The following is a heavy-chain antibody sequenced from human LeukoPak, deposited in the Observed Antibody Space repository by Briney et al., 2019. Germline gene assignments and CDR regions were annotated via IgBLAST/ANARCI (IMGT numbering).Heavy chain of an antibody. Sequence: GRSLRLSCAASAFTFSSFGVHWVRQAPGKGLEWVAVIWYDGSKKYYAESVRGRFTISRDNFKNTLYLQMNSLRAEDTAVYYCARVANITTFGMDVWGQGTTVTVSS. CDR3: ARVANITTFGMDV. CDR2: IWYDGSKK. D-gene: IGHD3-9*01. V-gene: IGHV3-33*01. CDR1: AFTFSSFG. J-gene: IGHJ6*02.